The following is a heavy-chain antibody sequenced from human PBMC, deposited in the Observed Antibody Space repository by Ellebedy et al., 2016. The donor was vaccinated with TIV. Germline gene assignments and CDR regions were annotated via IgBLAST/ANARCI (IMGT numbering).Heavy chain of an antibody. CDR1: GFNISDNY. CDR3: SRGMAAVMY. J-gene: IGHJ4*02. CDR2: ITGSSSYM. D-gene: IGHD6-13*01. V-gene: IGHV3-21*01. Sequence: PGGSLRLSCAASGFNISDNYITWVRQAPGKGLEWVSSITGSSSYMFYADSVKGRFTISRDNAKNSLYLQMNSLRPEDTAVYYCSRGMAAVMYWGQGTLVTVSS.